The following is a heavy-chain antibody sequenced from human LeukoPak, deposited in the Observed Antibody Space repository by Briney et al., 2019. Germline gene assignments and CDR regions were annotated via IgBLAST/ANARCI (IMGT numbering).Heavy chain of an antibody. CDR2: ISGNGGST. V-gene: IGHV3-23*01. J-gene: IGHJ4*02. Sequence: GGSLRLSCAASGFTFSSYAMSWVRQAPGKGLEWVSGISGNGGSTYYAASVKGRFTISRDNSKNTLYLQMNSLRAEDPAVYYCAVSGGYWAWAHWGQGTLVTVSS. D-gene: IGHD1-26*01. CDR1: GFTFSSYA. CDR3: AVSGGYWAWAH.